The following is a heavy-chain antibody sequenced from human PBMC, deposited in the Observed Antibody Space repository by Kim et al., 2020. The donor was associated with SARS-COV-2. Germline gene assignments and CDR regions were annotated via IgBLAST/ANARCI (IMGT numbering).Heavy chain of an antibody. CDR1: GYGFTNYA. CDR3: ARAGPYGRFDY. CDR2: INAGYGNI. D-gene: IGHD3-10*01. J-gene: IGHJ4*02. Sequence: ASVKVSCKASGYGFTNYAIHWLRQAPGQRLEWMGWINAGYGNIKYSQNFQGRVSITADTSASTDYMDLSSLRSEDTALYYCARAGPYGRFDYWGQGTLVTVSS. V-gene: IGHV1-3*01.